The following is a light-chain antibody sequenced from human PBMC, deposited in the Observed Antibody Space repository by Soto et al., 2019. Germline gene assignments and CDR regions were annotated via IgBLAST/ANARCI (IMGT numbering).Light chain of an antibody. CDR3: QQSYSTPLT. V-gene: IGKV1-39*01. J-gene: IGKJ4*01. Sequence: DIQMTKSPSSLSASVGDRVTITCRASQSISSYLNWYQQKPGKAPKLPIYAASSLQSGVPSRFSGSGSGTDFTLTISSLQPEDFATYYCQQSYSTPLTFGGGTKV. CDR2: AAS. CDR1: QSISSY.